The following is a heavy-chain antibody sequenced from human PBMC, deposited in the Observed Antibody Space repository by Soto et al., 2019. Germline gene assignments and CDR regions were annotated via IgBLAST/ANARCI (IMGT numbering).Heavy chain of an antibody. V-gene: IGHV1-58*01. J-gene: IGHJ3*02. Sequence: ASVKVSCKASGFIFTSSSVQWVRQARGQRLEWIGWITVGTGNTNYAQKFQERVTITRDMSTSTAYMELSSLRSEDTAVYYCAAPGRDDSSGYYLDAFDIWGQGTIVTVSS. CDR1: GFIFTSSS. CDR3: AAPGRDDSSGYYLDAFDI. CDR2: ITVGTGNT. D-gene: IGHD3-22*01.